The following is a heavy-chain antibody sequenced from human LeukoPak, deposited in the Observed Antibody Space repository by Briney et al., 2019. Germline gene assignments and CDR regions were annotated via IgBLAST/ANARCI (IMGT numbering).Heavy chain of an antibody. J-gene: IGHJ1*01. D-gene: IGHD3-10*01. Sequence: SETLSLTCAVYGGSFSDYYWSWIRQPPGKGLEWIGEINHSGSTNYNPSLKSRVTISVDTSKNQFSLKLSSVTAADTAVYYCARGCVVRGKRSKEYFQHWGQGTLVTVSS. CDR2: INHSGST. CDR3: ARGCVVRGKRSKEYFQH. CDR1: GGSFSDYY. V-gene: IGHV4-34*01.